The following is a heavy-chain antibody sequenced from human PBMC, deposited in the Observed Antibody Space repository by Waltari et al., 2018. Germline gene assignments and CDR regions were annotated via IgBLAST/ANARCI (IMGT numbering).Heavy chain of an antibody. CDR1: GFPFSRYD. CDR2: IGTAGDT. Sequence: EVQLVESGGGLVQPGGSLRLSWAASGFPFSRYDRHWVRQATGKGLDWVSAIGTAGDTYYLGSVKGRFTISRENAKNSLYLQMNSLRAGDTAMYYCARATTYAFDIWGQGTMVTVSS. V-gene: IGHV3-13*01. CDR3: ARATTYAFDI. J-gene: IGHJ3*02.